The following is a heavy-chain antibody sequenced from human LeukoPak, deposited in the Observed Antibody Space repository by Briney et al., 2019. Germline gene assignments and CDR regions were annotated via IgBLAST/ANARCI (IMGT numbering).Heavy chain of an antibody. D-gene: IGHD2-2*01. CDR1: GFTFSSYD. V-gene: IGHV3-13*01. CDR2: IGTAGDT. CDR3: ARVSLGYCSSTSCYAFDY. J-gene: IGHJ4*02. Sequence: GGSLRLSCAASGFTFSSYDMHWVRQATGKGLEWVSAIGTAGDTYYPGSVKGRFTISRENAKNSLYLQMNSLRAEDTAVYYCARVSLGYCSSTSCYAFDYWGQGTLVTVSS.